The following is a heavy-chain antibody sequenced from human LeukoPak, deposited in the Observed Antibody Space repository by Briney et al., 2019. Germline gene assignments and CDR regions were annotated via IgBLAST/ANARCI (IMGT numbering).Heavy chain of an antibody. CDR1: GFTVTNNY. V-gene: IGHV3-66*01. D-gene: IGHD3-22*01. CDR3: ARAYYDSSGFYYRYYFDY. CDR2: IYSGGTT. J-gene: IGHJ4*02. Sequence: PGGSLRLSCAASGFTVTNNYMNWVRQAPGKGLEWVSVIYSGGTTYYADSVRGRFSISRDNSKNTLYLQMNSLRAEDTAVYYCARAYYDSSGFYYRYYFDYWGQGTLVTVSS.